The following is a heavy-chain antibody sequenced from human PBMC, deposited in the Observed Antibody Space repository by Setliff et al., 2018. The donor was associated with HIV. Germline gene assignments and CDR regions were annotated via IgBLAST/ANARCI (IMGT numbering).Heavy chain of an antibody. CDR3: ARHPPYCSGGSCYRGRGYYFDY. J-gene: IGHJ4*02. V-gene: IGHV4-39*01. CDR2: IYYSGST. CDR1: GGSIRRTSYY. Sequence: PSETLSLTCTVSGGSIRRTSYYWGWIRQPPGKGLEWIGSIYYSGSTYYNPSLKSRVTISVDTSKNQFSLKLSSVTAADTAVYYCARHPPYCSGGSCYRGRGYYFDYWGQGTLVTVSS. D-gene: IGHD2-15*01.